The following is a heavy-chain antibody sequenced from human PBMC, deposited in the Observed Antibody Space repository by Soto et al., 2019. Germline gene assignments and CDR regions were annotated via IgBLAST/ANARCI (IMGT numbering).Heavy chain of an antibody. V-gene: IGHV4-4*07. CDR2: TSSIGITEST. J-gene: IGHJ4*02. CDR3: ARDRNYYEARTDYYKFYF. D-gene: IGHD3-22*01. Sequence: QVQLQESVPGLVKPSETLSLTCTVSGGSISSYSWSWIRQTAGKGLEWIGRTSSIGITESTHYNPSLKSRLTLSVDTSKKQFALTLSSVTAADTAVYYCARDRNYYEARTDYYKFYFWGQGTLVAVSA. CDR1: GGSISSYS.